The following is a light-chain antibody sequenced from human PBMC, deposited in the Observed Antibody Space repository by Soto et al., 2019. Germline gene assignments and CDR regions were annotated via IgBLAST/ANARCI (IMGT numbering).Light chain of an antibody. CDR3: QQYNNWPFS. CDR1: QSVSSN. V-gene: IGKV3-15*01. J-gene: IGKJ5*01. Sequence: EKVMTQSPATLSVSPGERAIVSCRASQSVSSNLAWYQQKPGQAPRLLIYGASTRAIDIPARFSGSGSETEFTLTISSLQSEDFAVYFCQQYNNWPFSFGQGTRLEIK. CDR2: GAS.